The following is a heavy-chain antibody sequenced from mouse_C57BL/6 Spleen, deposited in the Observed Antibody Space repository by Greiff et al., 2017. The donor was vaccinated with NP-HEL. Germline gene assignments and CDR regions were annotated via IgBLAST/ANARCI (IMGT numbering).Heavy chain of an antibody. J-gene: IGHJ1*03. D-gene: IGHD1-1*01. CDR2: INPNNGGT. Sequence: EVQLQQSGPELVKPGASVKIPCKASGYTFTDYNMDWVKQSHGKSLEWIGDINPNNGGTIYNQKFKGKATLTVDKSSSTAYMELRSLTSEDTAVYYCARAPPPVYYYGSSYGYFDVWGTGTTVTVSS. CDR1: GYTFTDYN. CDR3: ARAPPPVYYYGSSYGYFDV. V-gene: IGHV1-18*01.